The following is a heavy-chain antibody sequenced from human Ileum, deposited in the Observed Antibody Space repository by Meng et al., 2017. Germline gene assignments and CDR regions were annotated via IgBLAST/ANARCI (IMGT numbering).Heavy chain of an antibody. CDR1: GYKFTSFD. J-gene: IGHJ6*02. CDR3: ASGLKYRGGWYPYYSYAMDV. V-gene: IGHV1-8*01. CDR2: MNPNSGNT. D-gene: IGHD6-19*01. Sequence: ASVKVSCKASGYKFTSFDIHWVRQATGQGLEWMGLMNPNSGNTGYAQKFQGRLTMTRNTSMGTAYMELSSVTSEDTAVYFCASGLKYRGGWYPYYSYAMDVWGQGTTVTVSS.